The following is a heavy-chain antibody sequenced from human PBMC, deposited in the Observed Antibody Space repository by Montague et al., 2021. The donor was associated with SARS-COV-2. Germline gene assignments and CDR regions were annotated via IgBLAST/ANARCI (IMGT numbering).Heavy chain of an antibody. J-gene: IGHJ6*03. CDR3: ARLGDGVVPSPILGVGPYYSYYYMDV. D-gene: IGHD3-10*01. Sequence: SETLSLTCAVHGGSFSTYSWKWIRQPPGKGLEWIGEIHHGGTTNYNSSLKIQVTIPADTSKTQFSLKLTSVAAADTAVYYCARLGDGVVPSPILGVGPYYSYYYMDVWGKGTTVTVSS. V-gene: IGHV4-34*01. CDR1: GGSFSTYS. CDR2: IHHGGTT.